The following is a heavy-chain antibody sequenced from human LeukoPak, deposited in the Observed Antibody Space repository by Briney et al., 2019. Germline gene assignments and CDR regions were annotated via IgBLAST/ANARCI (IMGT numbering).Heavy chain of an antibody. J-gene: IGHJ4*02. V-gene: IGHV2-5*02. CDR2: IYWDDDK. CDR1: GFSLSTSGVG. Sequence: SGPTLVKPTQTLTLTCTFSGFSLSTSGVGVGWIRQPPGKALEWLALIYWDDDKRYSPSLKSRLTITKDTSKNQVVLTMTNMDPVDTATYYCARRGFSGSGTYLYFDYWGQGTLVTVSS. D-gene: IGHD3-10*01. CDR3: ARRGFSGSGTYLYFDY.